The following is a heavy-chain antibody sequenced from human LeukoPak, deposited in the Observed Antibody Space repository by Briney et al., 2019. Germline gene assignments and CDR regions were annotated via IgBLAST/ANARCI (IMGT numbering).Heavy chain of an antibody. J-gene: IGHJ5*02. CDR3: ARVDYYPSGTYINWFDP. V-gene: IGHV4-31*03. D-gene: IGHD3-10*01. CDR1: GGSISSGGYY. CDR2: IAESGST. Sequence: SRTLSLTCTVSGGSISSGGYYWSWIRQHPGKGLEWIGHIAESGSTYYSPSLKSRVTISVDTSKNQFSLKLSSVTAADTAVYYCARVDYYPSGTYINWFDPWGQGTQVTVSS.